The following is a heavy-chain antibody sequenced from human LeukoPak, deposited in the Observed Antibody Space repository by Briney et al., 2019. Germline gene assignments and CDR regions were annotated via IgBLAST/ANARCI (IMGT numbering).Heavy chain of an antibody. Sequence: SETLSLTCTVSGCSISSYYWSWIRQPPGKGLEWIGYIYYSGSTNYNPSLKSRVTISVDTSKNQFSLKLSSVTAADTAVYYCARTTDISTGLFVPYYFDYWGQGTLVTVSS. D-gene: IGHD3-9*01. CDR1: GCSISSYY. J-gene: IGHJ4*02. CDR2: IYYSGST. V-gene: IGHV4-59*01. CDR3: ARTTDISTGLFVPYYFDY.